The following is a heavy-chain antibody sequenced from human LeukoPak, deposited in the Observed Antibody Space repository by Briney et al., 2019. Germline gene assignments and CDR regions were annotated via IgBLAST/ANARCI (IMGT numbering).Heavy chain of an antibody. Sequence: GASVKVSCKASGYTFTSYGISWVRQAPGQGLEWMGWISAYNGNTNYAQKLQGRVTMTTDTSTSTAYMELRSLRSDDTAVYYCARDRGGFDPTSRNWFDPWGQGTLVTVSS. CDR3: ARDRGGFDPTSRNWFDP. V-gene: IGHV1-18*01. CDR2: ISAYNGNT. CDR1: GYTFTSYG. J-gene: IGHJ5*02.